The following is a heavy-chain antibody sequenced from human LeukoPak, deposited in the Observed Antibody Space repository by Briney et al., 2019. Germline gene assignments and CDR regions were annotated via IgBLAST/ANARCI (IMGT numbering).Heavy chain of an antibody. D-gene: IGHD4-17*01. V-gene: IGHV3-33*01. CDR1: GFTFSDYG. J-gene: IGHJ4*02. CDR3: ARHYGDHFFSGYFDY. CDR2: IWYGGSNK. Sequence: GGSLRLSCAASGFTFSDYGMHWARQAPGKGLEWVAVIWYGGSNKYYADSVKGRITISRDNSKNTLYLQMDSLRAEDTAMYYCARHYGDHFFSGYFDYWGQGTLVTVSS.